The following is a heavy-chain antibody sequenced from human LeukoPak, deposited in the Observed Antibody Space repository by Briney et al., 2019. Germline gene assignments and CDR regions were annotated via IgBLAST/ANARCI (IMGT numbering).Heavy chain of an antibody. Sequence: GGSLRLSCEVSGFALSAYWMSWVRQAPGKGLEWVSRITTDGSDSGYADPVKGRFTVSRDNAKNTLYLQMNSLRVEDTAMYYCATSKDGLGDYWGRGTLVTVSS. CDR3: ATSKDGLGDY. D-gene: IGHD3/OR15-3a*01. CDR1: GFALSAYW. V-gene: IGHV3-74*01. CDR2: ITTDGSDS. J-gene: IGHJ4*02.